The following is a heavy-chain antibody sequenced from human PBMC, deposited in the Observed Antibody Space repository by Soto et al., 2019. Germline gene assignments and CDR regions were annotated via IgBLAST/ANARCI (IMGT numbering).Heavy chain of an antibody. J-gene: IGHJ6*02. CDR3: AKDGAPSQWFMDV. V-gene: IGHV3-30-3*01. Sequence: QVSLEESGGGEVQPGRSQRLSCVASGFIFSGSAMHWVRQAPGKGLEWVAVISFDGGDEHYADSVKGRFTISRDNSKNTLHLQMNSLRAEDTAVYYCAKDGAPSQWFMDVWGQGTTVTVSS. D-gene: IGHD3-22*01. CDR2: ISFDGGDE. CDR1: GFIFSGSA.